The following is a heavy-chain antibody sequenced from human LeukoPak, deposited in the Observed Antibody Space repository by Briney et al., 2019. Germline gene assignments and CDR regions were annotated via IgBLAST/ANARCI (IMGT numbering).Heavy chain of an antibody. D-gene: IGHD5-12*01. CDR3: ASRRQWLDS. V-gene: IGHV3-23*01. CDR1: GFTFSTYA. J-gene: IGHJ4*02. CDR2: ISSRETT. Sequence: GTSLRLSCAASGFTFSTYAMHWVRQPPGKGLEWVSSISSRETTYYADSVKGRFAISRDNSNNTLYLQMTSLRADDTALYYCASRRQWLDSWGQGTLVTVSS.